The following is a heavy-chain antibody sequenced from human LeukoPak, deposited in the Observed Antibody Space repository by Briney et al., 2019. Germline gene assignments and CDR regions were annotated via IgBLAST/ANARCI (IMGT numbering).Heavy chain of an antibody. D-gene: IGHD5-12*01. V-gene: IGHV1-8*01. CDR1: GYTFTSYD. Sequence: EASVKVSCKASGYTFTSYDINCVRQATGQGLEWMGWMNPNSGNTGYAQKFQGRVTMTRNTSISTAYMEPSSMRSEDTAVYYCARGDSGYDNWFDPWGQGTLVTVSS. CDR2: MNPNSGNT. J-gene: IGHJ5*02. CDR3: ARGDSGYDNWFDP.